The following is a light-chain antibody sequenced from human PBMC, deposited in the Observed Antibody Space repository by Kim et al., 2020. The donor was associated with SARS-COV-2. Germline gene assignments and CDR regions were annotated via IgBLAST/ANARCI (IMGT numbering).Light chain of an antibody. CDR3: QVWDSSTVV. V-gene: IGLV3-1*01. Sequence: SYELTQPPSVAVSPGQTASITCSGDKLGEKYACWYQQKPGQSPVLVIYQDHKRPSGIPERFSGSNSGNTATLTIRGTQAMDEADYYCQVWDSSTVVFGGGTQLTVL. CDR1: KLGEKY. CDR2: QDH. J-gene: IGLJ2*01.